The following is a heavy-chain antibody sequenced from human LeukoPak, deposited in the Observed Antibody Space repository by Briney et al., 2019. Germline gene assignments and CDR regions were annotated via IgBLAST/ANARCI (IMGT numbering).Heavy chain of an antibody. J-gene: IGHJ4*02. D-gene: IGHD3-22*01. V-gene: IGHV3-7*01. CDR2: IKQDGSEK. CDR3: AKNLGQWLDY. Sequence: PGGSLRLSCAASGFTFSSYWMSWVRQAPGKELEWVANIKQDGSEKYYVDSVKGRFTISRDNSKNTLYLQMNSLRPEDTAVYYCAKNLGQWLDYWGQGTLVTVSS. CDR1: GFTFSSYW.